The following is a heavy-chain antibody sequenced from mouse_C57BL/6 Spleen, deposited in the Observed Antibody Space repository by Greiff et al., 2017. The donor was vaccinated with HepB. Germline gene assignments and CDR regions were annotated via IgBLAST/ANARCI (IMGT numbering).Heavy chain of an antibody. D-gene: IGHD2-5*01. CDR2: IDPSDNET. Sequence: QVQLQQPGAELVRPGSSVKLSCKASGYTFTSYWMHWVKQRPIQGLEWIGNIDPSDNETHYNQKFKDKATLTVDKSSSTAYMQLSSLTSEGSAVCDWARVGASSNYGGYYAIDYWGQGTSVTVSS. V-gene: IGHV1-52*01. CDR3: ARVGASSNYGGYYAIDY. CDR1: GYTFTSYW. J-gene: IGHJ4*01.